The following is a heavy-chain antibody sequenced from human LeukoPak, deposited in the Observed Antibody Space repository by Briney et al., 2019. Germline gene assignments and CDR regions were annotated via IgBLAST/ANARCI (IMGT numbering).Heavy chain of an antibody. V-gene: IGHV4-38-2*02. CDR1: GYSISSGYY. CDR3: ASFMVRGVIAFDI. J-gene: IGHJ3*02. Sequence: SETLSLTCTVSGYSISSGYYWSWIRQPPGKGLEWIGEINHSGSTNYNPSLKSRVTISVDTSKNQFSLKLSSVTAADTAVYYCASFMVRGVIAFDIWGQGTMVTVSS. CDR2: INHSGST. D-gene: IGHD3-10*01.